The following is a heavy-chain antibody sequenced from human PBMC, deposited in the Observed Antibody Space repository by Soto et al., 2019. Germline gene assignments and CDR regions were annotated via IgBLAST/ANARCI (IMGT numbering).Heavy chain of an antibody. CDR1: GFTFSKYL. Sequence: VQMVESGGGLVQPGESLRLSCAASGFTFSKYLMTWVRQAPGKGLEWVANIKEDGSEKHYVDSVKGRFTVSRDNAKNSLFLQMDSLRVEDTAVYYCARTTSGSYFERDYWGQGTLVTVSS. CDR3: ARTTSGSYFERDY. D-gene: IGHD1-26*01. V-gene: IGHV3-7*01. J-gene: IGHJ4*02. CDR2: IKEDGSEK.